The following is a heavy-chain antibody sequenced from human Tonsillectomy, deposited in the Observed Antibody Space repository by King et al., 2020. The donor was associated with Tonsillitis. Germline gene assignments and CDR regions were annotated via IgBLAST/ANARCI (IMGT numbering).Heavy chain of an antibody. V-gene: IGHV4-59*01. CDR2: LYHSGSP. CDR3: AMATTSCDGSTGYPLIDY. D-gene: IGHD5-12*01. CDR1: GGSISPYY. J-gene: IGHJ4*02. Sequence: VQLQESGPGLVKPSETLSLTCTVSGGSISPYYWTWIRQPPGEGLEWIAYLYHSGSPNSNPSLKSRATISLDKAKNHLSLRLSSVTAADTAVFYCAMATTSCDGSTGYPLIDYWGRGTLVTVSS.